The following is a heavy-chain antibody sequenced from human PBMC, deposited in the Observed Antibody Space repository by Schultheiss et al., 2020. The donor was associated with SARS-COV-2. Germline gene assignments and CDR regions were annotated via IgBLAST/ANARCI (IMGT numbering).Heavy chain of an antibody. V-gene: IGHV1-2*04. CDR1: GYTFTDYY. CDR2: INPNSGGT. J-gene: IGHJ6*02. CDR3: ARDQGSSSAYYYYGMDV. D-gene: IGHD6-6*01. Sequence: ASVKVSCKASGYTFTDYYMHWVRQAPGQGLEWMGWINPNSGGTNYAQKFQGWVTMTRDTSISTAYMELSRLRSDDTAVYYCARDQGSSSAYYYYGMDVWGQGTTVTVSS.